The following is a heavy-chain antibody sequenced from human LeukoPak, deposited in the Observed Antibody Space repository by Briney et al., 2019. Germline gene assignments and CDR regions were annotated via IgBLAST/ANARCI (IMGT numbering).Heavy chain of an antibody. D-gene: IGHD3-9*01. CDR1: GYTFTSYD. CDR3: ARAVHFDWLFYDWYFDL. J-gene: IGHJ2*01. Sequence: ASVKVSCKASGYTFTSYDINWVRQATGQGLEWMGWMNPNSGNTGYAQKFQGRVTMTRNTSISTAYMELSSLRSEDTAVYYCARAVHFDWLFYDWYFDLWGRGTLVTVSS. CDR2: MNPNSGNT. V-gene: IGHV1-8*01.